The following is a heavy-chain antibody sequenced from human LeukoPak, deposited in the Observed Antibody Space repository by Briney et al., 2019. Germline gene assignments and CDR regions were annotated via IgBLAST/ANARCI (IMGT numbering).Heavy chain of an antibody. V-gene: IGHV3-21*01. CDR3: ATESLSIAAAGTDAFDI. CDR1: GFTFSSYS. J-gene: IGHJ3*02. D-gene: IGHD6-13*01. CDR2: ISSSSSYI. Sequence: GGSLRLCCAASGFTFSSYSMNWVRQAPGKGLEWVSSISSSSSYIYYADSVKGRFTISRDNAKNSLYLQMNSLRAEDTAVYYCATESLSIAAAGTDAFDIWGQGTMVTVSS.